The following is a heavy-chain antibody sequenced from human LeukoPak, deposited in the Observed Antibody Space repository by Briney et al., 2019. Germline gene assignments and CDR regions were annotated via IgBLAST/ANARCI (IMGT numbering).Heavy chain of an antibody. V-gene: IGHV3-23*01. Sequence: QPGGTLRLSCAASGFTFSNYAFSWVRQAPGKGLEWVSSITGSGGSTYHADSVKGRFTISRDNSKDTLYLQMNSLRAEDTALYYCAKQRGGPGGTPSFDFWGQGTLVTVSS. CDR3: AKQRGGPGGTPSFDF. J-gene: IGHJ4*02. CDR1: GFTFSNYA. CDR2: ITGSGGST. D-gene: IGHD6-13*01.